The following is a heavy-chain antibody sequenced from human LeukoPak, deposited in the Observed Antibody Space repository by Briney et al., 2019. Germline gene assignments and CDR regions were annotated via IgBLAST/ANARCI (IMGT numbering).Heavy chain of an antibody. Sequence: GGSLRLSCAASGFTFSSYWMHWVRQAPGKGLVWVSRINSDGSSTSYADSVKGRFTISRDNAKNSLYLQMNSLRAEDTALYYCAKAAEVGSYSHFDCWGQGTLVTVSS. CDR2: INSDGSST. CDR3: AKAAEVGSYSHFDC. V-gene: IGHV3-74*01. J-gene: IGHJ4*02. CDR1: GFTFSSYW. D-gene: IGHD3-10*01.